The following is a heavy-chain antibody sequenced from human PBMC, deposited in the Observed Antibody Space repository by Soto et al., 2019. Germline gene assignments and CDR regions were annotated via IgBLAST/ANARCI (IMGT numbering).Heavy chain of an antibody. V-gene: IGHV5-51*01. D-gene: IGHD6-19*01. Sequence: PRESLKISCKGSGYSFTSYWIGWVRQMPGKGLEWMGIIYPGDSDTRYSPSFQGQVTISADKSISTAYLQWSSLKASDTAMYYCARHSGEGIAVAGTENYYYYMDVWGKGTTVTVSS. J-gene: IGHJ6*03. CDR1: GYSFTSYW. CDR2: IYPGDSDT. CDR3: ARHSGEGIAVAGTENYYYYMDV.